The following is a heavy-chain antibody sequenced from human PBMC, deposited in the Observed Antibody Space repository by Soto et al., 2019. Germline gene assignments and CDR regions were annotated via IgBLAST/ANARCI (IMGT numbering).Heavy chain of an antibody. CDR2: ISYDGSNI. CDR1: GFTFSSYA. V-gene: IGHV3-30*18. D-gene: IGHD3-3*01. J-gene: IGHJ4*02. Sequence: PGGSLRLSCAASGFTFSSYAMHWVRQAPGKGLEWVGVISYDGSNIYYADSVKGRFTISRDNSKNTLYLQVNSLRAEDTAVYYCAKDLDPRLIITTSVDYWGQGT. CDR3: AKDLDPRLIITTSVDY.